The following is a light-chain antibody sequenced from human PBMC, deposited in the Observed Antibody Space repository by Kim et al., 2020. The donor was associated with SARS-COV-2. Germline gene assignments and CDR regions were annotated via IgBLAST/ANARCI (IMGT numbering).Light chain of an antibody. J-gene: IGKJ4*01. CDR2: TAS. CDR3: QQVNTYPLT. Sequence: DIRLTQSPSFLSASVGDRVTITCRASQDISTYLAWYQQSPGKAPRLLIYTASTLHSGVPSRFGGSGSGTEFTLTISSLQPEDFATYYCQQVNTYPLTFGGGTKVDIK. CDR1: QDISTY. V-gene: IGKV1-9*01.